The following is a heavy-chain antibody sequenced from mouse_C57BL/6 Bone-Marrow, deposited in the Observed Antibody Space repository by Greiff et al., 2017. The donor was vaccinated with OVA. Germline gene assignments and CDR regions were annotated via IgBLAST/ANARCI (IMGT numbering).Heavy chain of an antibody. CDR2: INPSSGYT. D-gene: IGHD1-1*01. Sequence: VQLQQSGAELAKPGASVKLSCKASGYTFTSYWMHWVKQRPGQGLEWIGYINPSSGYTKYNQKFKDKATFTADKSSSTAYMQLSSLTYEDSAVYYYHYYGSSYVIDYWGQGTSVTVSS. J-gene: IGHJ4*01. CDR1: GYTFTSYW. V-gene: IGHV1-7*01. CDR3: HYYGSSYVIDY.